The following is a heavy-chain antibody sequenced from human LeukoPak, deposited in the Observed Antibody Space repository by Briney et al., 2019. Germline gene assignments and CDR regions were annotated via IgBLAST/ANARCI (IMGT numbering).Heavy chain of an antibody. CDR3: ASTIFGVLY. CDR2: IYSGGST. Sequence: GGSLRLSCAASGFTVSSNHMSWGRQAPGKGLEWVSVIYSGGSTYSADSVKGRFTISRDNSKNTLYLQMNSLRAEDTAVYYCASTIFGVLYWGQGTLVTVSS. D-gene: IGHD3-3*01. J-gene: IGHJ4*02. V-gene: IGHV3-53*01. CDR1: GFTVSSNH.